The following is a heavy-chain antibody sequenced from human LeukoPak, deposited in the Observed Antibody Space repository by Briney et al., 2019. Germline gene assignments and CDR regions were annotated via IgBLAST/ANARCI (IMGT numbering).Heavy chain of an antibody. J-gene: IGHJ4*02. D-gene: IGHD6-25*01. Sequence: PGGSLRLSCAASGFTFNSYAIHWVRQAPGKGLEWVSAINGGGTSTYYADSVKGRFTISRDNSKNTLYLQKNSLRAEDTAVYYCAKGTLGGGFTYWGQGTLVTVSS. CDR2: INGGGTST. V-gene: IGHV3-23*01. CDR3: AKGTLGGGFTY. CDR1: GFTFNSYA.